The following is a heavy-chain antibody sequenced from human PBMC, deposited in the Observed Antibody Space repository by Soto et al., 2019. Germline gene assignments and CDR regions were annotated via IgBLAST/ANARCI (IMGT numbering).Heavy chain of an antibody. J-gene: IGHJ3*02. D-gene: IGHD5-18*01. CDR1: GYTFTSYD. V-gene: IGHV1-8*01. CDR3: ALPSYGLSSTAIDS. CDR2: MNPNSGNT. Sequence: ASVKVSCKASGYTFTSYDINWVRQATGQGLEWMGWMNPNSGNTGYAQKFQGRVTMTRNTSISTAYMELSRLRSEDTAVYYCALPSYGLSSTAIDSPGQGTRVTVSS.